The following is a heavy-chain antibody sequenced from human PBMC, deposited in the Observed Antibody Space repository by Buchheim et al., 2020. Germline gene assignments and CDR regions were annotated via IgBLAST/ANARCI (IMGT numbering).Heavy chain of an antibody. CDR1: GFTFSSYW. CDR2: ISSSSSYI. J-gene: IGHJ4*02. Sequence: EVQLVESGGGLVQPGGSLRLSCAASGFTFSSYWMSWVRQAPGKGLEWVSSISSSSSYIYYADSVKGRFTISRDNAKNSLYLQMNSLRAEDTAVYYCASLKVGATFEIDYWGQGTL. V-gene: IGHV3-21*01. D-gene: IGHD1-26*01. CDR3: ASLKVGATFEIDY.